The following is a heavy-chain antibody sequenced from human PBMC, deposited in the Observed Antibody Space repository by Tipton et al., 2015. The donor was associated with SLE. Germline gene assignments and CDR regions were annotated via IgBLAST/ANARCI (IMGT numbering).Heavy chain of an antibody. Sequence: TLSLTCAVYGGSFSGYYWSWIRQPPGKGLEWIGEINHSGSTNYNPSLKSRVPISVDTSKNQFSLKLSSVTAADTAVYYCARGGGSSTSRYFDLWGRGTLVTVSS. CDR2: INHSGST. V-gene: IGHV4-34*01. CDR1: GGSFSGYY. D-gene: IGHD2-2*01. CDR3: ARGGGSSTSRYFDL. J-gene: IGHJ2*01.